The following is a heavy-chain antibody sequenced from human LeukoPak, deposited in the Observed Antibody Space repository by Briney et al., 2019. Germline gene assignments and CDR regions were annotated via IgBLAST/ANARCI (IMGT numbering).Heavy chain of an antibody. V-gene: IGHV3-53*01. CDR3: SARGYSSNFDY. Sequence: GGSLRLSCAASGFTFSSYAMSWVRQAPGKGLEWVSIIYSGGSTYYADSVKGRFTISRDNSKNTLYLQMNSLRAEDTAVYYCSARGYSSNFDYWGQGTLVTVSS. J-gene: IGHJ4*02. CDR2: IYSGGST. CDR1: GFTFSSYA. D-gene: IGHD5-12*01.